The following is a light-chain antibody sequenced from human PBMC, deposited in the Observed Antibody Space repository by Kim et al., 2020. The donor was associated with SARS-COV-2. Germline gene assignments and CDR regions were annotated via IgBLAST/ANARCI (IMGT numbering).Light chain of an antibody. CDR3: QQSYSTPT. CDR2: AAS. CDR1: ESIRTF. J-gene: IGKJ2*01. Sequence: DIQMTQSPSSLSASVGDKVTITCRASESIRTFLNWYQQKPGKAPKLLIYAASTLQRGVPPRFSGSGSGTDFTLTISSLQPEDFATYYCQQSYSTPTFGQGTKLEI. V-gene: IGKV1-39*01.